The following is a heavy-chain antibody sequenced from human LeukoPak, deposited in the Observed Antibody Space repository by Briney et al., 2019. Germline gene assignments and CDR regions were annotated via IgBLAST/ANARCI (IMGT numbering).Heavy chain of an antibody. CDR3: ARDTTVAYYNSYMDV. Sequence: TGGSLRLSCAASGFTFSSYSMNWVRQAPGKGLEWVSSISSSSSYIYYADSVKGRFTISRDNAKNSLYLQMNSLRAEDTAVYYCARDTTVAYYNSYMDVWGKGATVTVPS. J-gene: IGHJ6*03. V-gene: IGHV3-21*01. CDR2: ISSSSSYI. CDR1: GFTFSSYS. D-gene: IGHD4-23*01.